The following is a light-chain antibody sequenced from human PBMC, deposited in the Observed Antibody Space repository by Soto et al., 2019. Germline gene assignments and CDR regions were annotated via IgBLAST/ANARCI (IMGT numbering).Light chain of an antibody. CDR1: QGISNH. J-gene: IGKJ4*01. V-gene: IGKV1-16*01. CDR3: QHYNSYPPT. Sequence: DIPMTQSPSSLSASVGDRVTITCRASQGISNHLAWVQQKPGKAPKPLISTASSLQSGVPSRFSGSGFGTDFTLTISSLQPEDFATYYCQHYNSYPPTFGGGTKVEIK. CDR2: TAS.